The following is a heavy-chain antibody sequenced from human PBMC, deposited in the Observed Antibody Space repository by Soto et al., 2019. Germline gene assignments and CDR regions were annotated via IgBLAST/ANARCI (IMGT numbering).Heavy chain of an antibody. J-gene: IGHJ5*01. CDR1: GYSFTSYW. CDR3: ARRQAMVRGGDWFDP. Sequence: PVESRKISCKGSGYSFTSYWIGWVRQMPGKGLEWMGIIYPGDSDTRYSPSFQGQVTISADKSISTAYLQWSSLKASDTAMYYCARRQAMVRGGDWFDPWGQGTLVTVSS. CDR2: IYPGDSDT. V-gene: IGHV5-51*01. D-gene: IGHD3-10*01.